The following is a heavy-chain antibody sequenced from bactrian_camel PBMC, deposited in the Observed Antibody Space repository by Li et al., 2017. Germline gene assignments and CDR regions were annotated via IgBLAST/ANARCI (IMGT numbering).Heavy chain of an antibody. CDR3: ATGPRGGGYSPFHY. Sequence: HVQLVESGGGLVQPGGSLRLSCAASGFTFSNVYLSWVRQAPGKGLEWVSSISSDGSNTYYADSVKGRFTISRDNAKNTVYLQMNNLKPEDTAVYYCATGPRGGGYSPFHYWGQGTQVTVS. CDR2: ISSDGSNT. J-gene: IGHJ4*01. D-gene: IGHD2*01. CDR1: GFTFSNVY. V-gene: IGHV3-2*01.